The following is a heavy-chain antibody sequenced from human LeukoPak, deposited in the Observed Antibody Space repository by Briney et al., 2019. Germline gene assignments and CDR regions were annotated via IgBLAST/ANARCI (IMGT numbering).Heavy chain of an antibody. D-gene: IGHD3-16*01. CDR2: IYYSGST. CDR1: GGSISSGDYY. CDR3: ARVIHHLYHWFDP. V-gene: IGHV4-30-4*01. Sequence: SETLSLTCTVSGGSISSGDYYWSWIRQPPGKGLEWIGYIYYSGSTYYNPSLKSRVTISVDTSKNQFSLKLSSVTAADTAVYYCARVIHHLYHWFDPWGQGTLVTVSS. J-gene: IGHJ5*02.